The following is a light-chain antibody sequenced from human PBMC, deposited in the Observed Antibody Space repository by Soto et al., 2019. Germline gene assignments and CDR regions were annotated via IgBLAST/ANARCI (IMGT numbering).Light chain of an antibody. CDR2: NNN. V-gene: IGLV1-44*01. J-gene: IGLJ3*02. CDR3: AAWDDSLNGRGV. Sequence: QSVLTQPPSASGTPGQRVTISCSGSSSNIGSNTVNWYQQLPGTTPKLLIYNNNPRPSGVPDRFSGSKSGSSASLAISGLQSGDEADYYCAAWDDSLNGRGVFGGGTKLTVL. CDR1: SSNIGSNT.